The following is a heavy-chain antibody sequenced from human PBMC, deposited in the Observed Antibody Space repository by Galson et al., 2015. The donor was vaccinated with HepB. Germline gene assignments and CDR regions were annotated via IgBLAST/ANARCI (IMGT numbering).Heavy chain of an antibody. CDR3: ARGGAAYYAILSPKQPLDN. CDR1: GFTFSNYW. Sequence: LRLSCAVSGFTFSNYWMHWVRRAPGKGLVWVSHINSQGGSTTYADSVKGRFTISRDNAKKTLYLQMNSLRVEDTAVYYCARGGAAYYAILSPKQPLDNWGQGTLVTVSS. CDR2: INSQGGST. V-gene: IGHV3-74*01. J-gene: IGHJ4*02. D-gene: IGHD3-9*01.